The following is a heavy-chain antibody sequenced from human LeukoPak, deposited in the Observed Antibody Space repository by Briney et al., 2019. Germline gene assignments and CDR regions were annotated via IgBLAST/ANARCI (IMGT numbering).Heavy chain of an antibody. CDR3: ARGGYCSSTSCYTTPYYFDY. J-gene: IGHJ4*02. CDR2: IKQDGSEK. Sequence: GGSLRLSCAASGFTFSSYAMHWVRQAPGKGLEWVANIKQDGSEKYYVDSVKGRFTISRDNAKNSLYLQMNSLRAEDTAVYYCARGGYCSSTSCYTTPYYFDYWGQGTLVTVSS. CDR1: GFTFSSYA. D-gene: IGHD2-2*02. V-gene: IGHV3-7*01.